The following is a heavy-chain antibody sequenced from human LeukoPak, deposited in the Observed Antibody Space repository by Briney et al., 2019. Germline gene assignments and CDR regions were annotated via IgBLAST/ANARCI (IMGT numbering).Heavy chain of an antibody. CDR2: IYSSGST. Sequence: PSETLSLTCTVSGGSISSYYWSWFRQPAGKELDLLGRIYSSGSTNYNPSLKSRVTMSVDTSKNQFSLKLSSVTAADTAVYYCARGSKGWSLIDYWGQGTPVTVSS. CDR1: GGSISSYY. D-gene: IGHD2-15*01. V-gene: IGHV4-4*07. J-gene: IGHJ4*02. CDR3: ARGSKGWSLIDY.